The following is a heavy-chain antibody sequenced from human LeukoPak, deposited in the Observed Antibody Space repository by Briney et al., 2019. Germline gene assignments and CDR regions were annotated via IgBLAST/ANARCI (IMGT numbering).Heavy chain of an antibody. CDR3: ARDLVTVTKGFDI. CDR2: ISYRGST. J-gene: IGHJ3*02. D-gene: IGHD4-17*01. Sequence: PSETLSLTCTVSGDSFSSHYWTWVRQSPGKGLEWIGYISYRGSTNYNPSLKSRLTISIDTSKNKFSLKLSSVTAADTAVYYCARDLVTVTKGFDIWGEGTMVSVSS. V-gene: IGHV4-59*11. CDR1: GDSFSSHY.